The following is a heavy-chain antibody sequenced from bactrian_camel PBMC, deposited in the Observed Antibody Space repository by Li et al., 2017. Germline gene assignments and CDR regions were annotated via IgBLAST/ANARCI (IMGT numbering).Heavy chain of an antibody. CDR1: EYTYSSNC. CDR2: IYRGTGRT. Sequence: VQLVESGGGSVQAGGSLRLSCAPSEYTYSSNCMGWFRQAPGEEREAVAAIYRGTGRTYYADSVKGRFTISFDSAEKILYLEMNNLNGEDTALYRCGAGGPRSPSP. J-gene: IGHJ4*01. V-gene: IGHV3S31*01.